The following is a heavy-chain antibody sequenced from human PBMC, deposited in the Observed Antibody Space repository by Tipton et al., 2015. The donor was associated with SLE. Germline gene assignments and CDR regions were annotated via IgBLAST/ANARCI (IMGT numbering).Heavy chain of an antibody. Sequence: LRLSCTVSGGSIGTDYWSWIRQPPWKGLEWIGYIYYSGYTNYNPSLKSRVTISVDTSNDQFSLNLTSVTAADTAVYYCARDSEKAFDIWGQGTMVTVSS. CDR1: GGSIGTDY. J-gene: IGHJ3*02. V-gene: IGHV4-59*01. CDR3: ARDSEKAFDI. CDR2: IYYSGYT.